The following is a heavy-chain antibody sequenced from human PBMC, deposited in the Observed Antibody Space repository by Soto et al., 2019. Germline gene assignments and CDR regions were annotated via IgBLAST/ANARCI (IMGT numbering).Heavy chain of an antibody. D-gene: IGHD3-22*01. CDR3: ARQGDYYDSSGSLDY. J-gene: IGHJ4*02. CDR2: IYYSGST. CDR1: GGPISSSSYY. V-gene: IGHV4-39*01. Sequence: SETLSLTCTVSGGPISSSSYYWGWIRQPPGKGLEWIGSIYYSGSTYYNPSLKSRVTISVDTSKNQFSLKLSSVTAADTAVYYCARQGDYYDSSGSLDYWGQGTLVTVSS.